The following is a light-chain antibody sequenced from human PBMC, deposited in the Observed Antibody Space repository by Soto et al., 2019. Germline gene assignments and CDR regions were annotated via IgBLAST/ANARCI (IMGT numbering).Light chain of an antibody. CDR1: QSVSSTF. CDR2: GAS. Sequence: EIVLTQSPGSLSLSPGERATLSCRASQSVSSTFFAWYQQRPGQAPRLLMYGASSRATGLPERFSGSGSGKDFTLTISRRDTEDFAVYSCQQFDSSVTFGQGTNVEIK. J-gene: IGKJ1*01. V-gene: IGKV3-20*01. CDR3: QQFDSSVT.